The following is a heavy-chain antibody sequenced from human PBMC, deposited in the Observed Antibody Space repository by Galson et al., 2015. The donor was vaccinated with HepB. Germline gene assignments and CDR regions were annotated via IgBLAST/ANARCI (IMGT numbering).Heavy chain of an antibody. CDR1: GFTFSNAW. J-gene: IGHJ6*02. V-gene: IGHV3-15*01. CDR2: IKSKTDGGTT. CDR3: TTDYSSSWGVVYGMDV. D-gene: IGHD6-13*01. Sequence: SLRLSCAASGFTFSNAWMSWVRQAPGKGLEWVGHIKSKTDGGTTDYAAPVKGRFTISRDDSKNTLYLQMNSLKTEDTAVYYCTTDYSSSWGVVYGMDVWGQGTTVTVSS.